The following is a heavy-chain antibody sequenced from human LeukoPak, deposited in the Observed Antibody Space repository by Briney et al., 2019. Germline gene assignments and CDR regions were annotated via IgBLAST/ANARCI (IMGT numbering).Heavy chain of an antibody. J-gene: IGHJ4*02. CDR2: IYYSGST. Sequence: SETLSLTCTVSGGSISSYYWSWIWQPPGKGLEWIGYIYYSGSTNYNPSLKSRVTISVDTSKNQFSLKLSSVTAADTAVYYCVRHAGSITPYYFDYWGQGTLVTVSS. V-gene: IGHV4-59*08. CDR3: VRHAGSITPYYFDY. D-gene: IGHD3-10*01. CDR1: GGSISSYY.